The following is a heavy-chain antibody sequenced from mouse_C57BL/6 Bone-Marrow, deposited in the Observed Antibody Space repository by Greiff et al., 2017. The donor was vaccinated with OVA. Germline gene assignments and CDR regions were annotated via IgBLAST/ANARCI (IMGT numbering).Heavy chain of an antibody. CDR2: ISSGGDYI. Sequence: DVQLVASGEGLVKPGGSLKLSCAASGFTFSSYAMSWVRQTPEKRLAWVAYISSGGDYIYYADTVKGRFTISRDNARNTLYLQMSSLKSEDTAMYYCTRDGYYAMDYWGQGTSVTVSS. D-gene: IGHD2-3*01. V-gene: IGHV5-9-1*02. CDR3: TRDGYYAMDY. CDR1: GFTFSSYA. J-gene: IGHJ4*01.